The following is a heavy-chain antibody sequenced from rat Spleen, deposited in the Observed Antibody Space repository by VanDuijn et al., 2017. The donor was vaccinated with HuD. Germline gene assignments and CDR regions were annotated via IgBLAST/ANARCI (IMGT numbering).Heavy chain of an antibody. CDR2: ISYGDSSGHSST. CDR3: ARAGYLRDWYFDF. D-gene: IGHD2-2*01. J-gene: IGHJ1*01. CDR1: GFTFSDYY. V-gene: IGHV5-29*01. Sequence: EVQLVESDGDLVQPGRSLKLSCAASGFTFSDYYMAWVRQAPTKGLEWVATISYGDSSGHSSTYYRDSVKGRFSISRDDAKSTLYLQMDSLRSEDTATYHCARAGYLRDWYFDFWGPGTMVIVSS.